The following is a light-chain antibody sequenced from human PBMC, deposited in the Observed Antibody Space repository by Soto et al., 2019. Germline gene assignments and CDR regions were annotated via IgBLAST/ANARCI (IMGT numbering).Light chain of an antibody. CDR1: QGIRTY. CDR3: QQLNSYPLT. CDR2: AAS. Sequence: DIQLTQSPSFLSASVGDRVTITCRASQGIRTYLAWYQQKPRKAPNLLVYAASTLQSGVPSRFSGSGSGTEFTLTISSLQPEDFASYYCQQLNSYPLTFGGGTKVEI. J-gene: IGKJ4*01. V-gene: IGKV1-9*01.